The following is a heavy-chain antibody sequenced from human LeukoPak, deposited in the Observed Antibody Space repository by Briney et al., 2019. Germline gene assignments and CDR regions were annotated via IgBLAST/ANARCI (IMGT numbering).Heavy chain of an antibody. D-gene: IGHD3-22*01. J-gene: IGHJ4*02. CDR1: GGSISSGGYY. CDR2: IYYSGST. CDR3: ARDNDPTYYYDSSGYDC. Sequence: PSQTLSLTCTVSGGSISSGGYYWSWIRQHPGKGLEWIGYIYYSGSTYYNPSLKSRVTISVDTSKNQFSLKLSSVTAADTAVYYCARDNDPTYYYDSSGYDCWGQGTLVTVSS. V-gene: IGHV4-31*03.